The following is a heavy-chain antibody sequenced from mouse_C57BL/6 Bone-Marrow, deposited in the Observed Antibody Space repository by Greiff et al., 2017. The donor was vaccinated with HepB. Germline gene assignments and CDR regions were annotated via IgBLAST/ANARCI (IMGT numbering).Heavy chain of an antibody. CDR2: IYPRDGST. J-gene: IGHJ4*01. CDR3: AYYYGSRAYYAMDY. Sequence: VQLQESDAELVKPGASVKISCKVSGYTFTDHTIHWMKQRPEQGLEWIGYIYPRDGSTKYNEKFKGKATLTADKSSSTAYMQLNSLTSEDSAVYFCAYYYGSRAYYAMDYWGQGTSVTVSS. CDR1: GYTFTDHT. D-gene: IGHD1-1*01. V-gene: IGHV1-78*01.